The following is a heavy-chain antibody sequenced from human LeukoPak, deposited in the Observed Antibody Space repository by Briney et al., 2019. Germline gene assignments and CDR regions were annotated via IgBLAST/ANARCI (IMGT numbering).Heavy chain of an antibody. Sequence: SETLSLTCTVSGYSISSGYYWGWIRPPPGKGLEWIGSIYHSGGTYYNPSLKSRVTISVDTSKNQFSLKLSSVTAADTAVYYCARAMIVVVTLDYWGQGTLVTVSS. D-gene: IGHD3-22*01. CDR2: IYHSGGT. V-gene: IGHV4-38-2*02. J-gene: IGHJ4*02. CDR3: ARAMIVVVTLDY. CDR1: GYSISSGYY.